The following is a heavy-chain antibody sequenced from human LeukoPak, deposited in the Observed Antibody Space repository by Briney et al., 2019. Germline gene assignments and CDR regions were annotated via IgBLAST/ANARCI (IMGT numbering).Heavy chain of an antibody. CDR3: AREVYDSSGYYGRSDAFDI. CDR2: ISSSSYI. D-gene: IGHD3-22*01. V-gene: IGHV3-21*01. J-gene: IGHJ3*02. Sequence: TGGSLRLSCAASGFTFSSYSMNWVRQAPGKGLEWVSSISSSSYIYYADSVKGRFTISRDNAKNSLYLQMNSLRAEDTAVYYCAREVYDSSGYYGRSDAFDIWGQGTMVTVSS. CDR1: GFTFSSYS.